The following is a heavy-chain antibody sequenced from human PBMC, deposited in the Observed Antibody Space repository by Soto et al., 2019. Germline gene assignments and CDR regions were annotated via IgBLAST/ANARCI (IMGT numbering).Heavy chain of an antibody. Sequence: ASVKVSGKASECTFIDYYIHWVRQAPGQGLEWMGWINPNSGGTNYAQKFQGWVTMTRDTSISTAYMELSRLRFGGTAVYYCARTRGSYNAFDIWGQGTVVTVSS. CDR2: INPNSGGT. D-gene: IGHD1-26*01. V-gene: IGHV1-2*04. CDR1: ECTFIDYY. J-gene: IGHJ3*02. CDR3: ARTRGSYNAFDI.